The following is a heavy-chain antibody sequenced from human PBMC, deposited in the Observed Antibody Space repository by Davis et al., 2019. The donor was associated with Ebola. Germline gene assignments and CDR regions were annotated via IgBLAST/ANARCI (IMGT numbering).Heavy chain of an antibody. D-gene: IGHD3-22*01. CDR2: INPNSGGT. V-gene: IGHV1-2*06. CDR1: GYTFTGYY. CDR3: AREFYYDSSGYYFYYYGMDV. J-gene: IGHJ6*02. Sequence: ASVKVSCKASGYTFTGYYMHWVRQAPGQGLEWMGRINPNSGGTNYAQKFQGRVTMTTDTSTSTAYMELRSLRSDDTAVYYCAREFYYDSSGYYFYYYGMDVWGQGTTVTVSS.